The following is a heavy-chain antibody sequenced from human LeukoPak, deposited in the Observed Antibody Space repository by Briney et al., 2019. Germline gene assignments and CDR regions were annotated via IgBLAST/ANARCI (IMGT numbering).Heavy chain of an antibody. CDR1: GFTFSSYW. Sequence: SGGSLRLSCAASGFTFSSYWMSWVRQAPGKGLEWVANIKQDGSEKYYVDSVKGRFTISRDNAKNSLYLQMNSLRAEDKAVYYCARDGLGVVIGEFDYWGQGTLVTVSS. J-gene: IGHJ4*02. CDR2: IKQDGSEK. D-gene: IGHD3-3*01. CDR3: ARDGLGVVIGEFDY. V-gene: IGHV3-7*01.